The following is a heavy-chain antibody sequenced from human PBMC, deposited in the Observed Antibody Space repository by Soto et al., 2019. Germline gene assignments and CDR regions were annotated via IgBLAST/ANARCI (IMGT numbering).Heavy chain of an antibody. D-gene: IGHD6-13*01. J-gene: IGHJ6*02. CDR2: TYYRSKWYN. CDR1: GGSVSSDSTA. Sequence: PSQTLSRTCALSGGSVSSDSTALNWIRQSPSRALEWLGRTYYRSKWYNDYAVSVKSRITINPDTSKNQFSLQLNSVTPEDTAVYYCARVRLAAIPLYYYYYGMHVPGAGTTGT. CDR3: ARVRLAAIPLYYYYYGMHV. V-gene: IGHV6-1*01.